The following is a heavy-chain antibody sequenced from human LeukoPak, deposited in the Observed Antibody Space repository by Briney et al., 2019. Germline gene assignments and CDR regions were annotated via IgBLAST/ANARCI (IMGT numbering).Heavy chain of an antibody. J-gene: IGHJ4*02. CDR3: ARAIYHLDY. D-gene: IGHD2/OR15-2a*01. V-gene: IGHV3-48*03. CDR1: GFTFSSYE. Sequence: PGGSLRLSCAASGFTFSSYEMEWVRQAPGKGLEWVSYISSSGSTIYYADSVKGRFTISRDNAKNSLYLQMNSLRAEDTAVYYCARAIYHLDYWGQGTLVTVSS. CDR2: ISSSGSTI.